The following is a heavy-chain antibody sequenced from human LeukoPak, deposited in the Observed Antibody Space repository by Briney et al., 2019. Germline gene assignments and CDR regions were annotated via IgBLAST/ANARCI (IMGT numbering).Heavy chain of an antibody. CDR3: AKWEGDINAFDI. CDR1: GFTFSSYE. Sequence: GGSLRLSCAASGFTFSSYEMNWVRQAPGKGLEWVAGISYDGSNDYYADSVEGRFTISRENSENTLYLQMNSLRAEDTAMYYCAKWEGDINAFDIWGQGTMVTVSS. CDR2: ISYDGSND. D-gene: IGHD1-26*01. V-gene: IGHV3-30*18. J-gene: IGHJ3*02.